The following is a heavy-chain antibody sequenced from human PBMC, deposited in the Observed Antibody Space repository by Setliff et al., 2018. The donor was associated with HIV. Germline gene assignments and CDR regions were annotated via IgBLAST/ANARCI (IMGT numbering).Heavy chain of an antibody. J-gene: IGHJ4*01. CDR1: GGSITNSNYY. V-gene: IGHV4-39*01. CDR2: IYYTENT. Sequence: PSETLSLTCTVSGGSITNSNYYWGWFRQPPGKGLEWIGAIYYTENTYYNPSLKSRVTTSVDTSKNQFSLKLRSVTAADTAVYFCATLRWLRSKHSDYWGQGILVTVSS. D-gene: IGHD5-12*01. CDR3: ATLRWLRSKHSDY.